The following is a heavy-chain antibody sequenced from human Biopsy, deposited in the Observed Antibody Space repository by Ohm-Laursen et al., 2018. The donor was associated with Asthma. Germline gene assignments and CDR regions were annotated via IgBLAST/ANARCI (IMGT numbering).Heavy chain of an antibody. D-gene: IGHD3-22*01. CDR3: ARGDSSNWSHYYFDY. J-gene: IGHJ4*02. CDR1: GFAGSRDY. Sequence: SLSLSCAASGFAGSRDYMFWVRQAPGQGLEWVSVIYSGGTSHTADSVRGRFTISRDYSKNTLYLQMHSLRAEDTAVYYCARGDSSNWSHYYFDYWGQGTLVTVSS. CDR2: IYSGGTS. V-gene: IGHV3-53*01.